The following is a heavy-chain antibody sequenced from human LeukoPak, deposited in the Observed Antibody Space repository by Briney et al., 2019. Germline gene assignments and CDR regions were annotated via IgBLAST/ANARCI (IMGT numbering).Heavy chain of an antibody. Sequence: SETLSLTCAVYGGSFSGYYWSWIRQPPGKGLEWIGEIHHSGSTYYNPSLKSRITMSVDTSKNQLYLKLTSVTAADTAVYYCARASYGDYNFDYWGQGTLVTVSS. V-gene: IGHV4-34*10. CDR1: GGSFSGYY. D-gene: IGHD4-17*01. CDR3: ARASYGDYNFDY. J-gene: IGHJ4*02. CDR2: IHHSGST.